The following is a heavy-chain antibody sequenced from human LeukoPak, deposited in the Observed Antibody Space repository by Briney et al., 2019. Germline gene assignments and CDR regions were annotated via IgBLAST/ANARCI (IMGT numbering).Heavy chain of an antibody. D-gene: IGHD6-13*01. CDR3: ATDGGIAAAAAAYYFDY. Sequence: PGRSLRLSCAASGFAFSNYAMHWVRQAPGKGLEWVAIISYDGSNIYYADSVKGRFTISRDNSKNTLYLQMSSLRADDTAVYYCATDGGIAAAAAAYYFDYWGQGILVAVSS. CDR2: ISYDGSNI. J-gene: IGHJ4*02. V-gene: IGHV3-30-3*01. CDR1: GFAFSNYA.